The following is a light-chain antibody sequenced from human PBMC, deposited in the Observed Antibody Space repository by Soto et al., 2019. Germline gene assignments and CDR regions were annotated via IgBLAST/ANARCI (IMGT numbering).Light chain of an antibody. Sequence: DIQMTQSPSTLSASVGDRVTITCRASQSISSWLAWYQQKPGKAPKLLIYRASRIGNGVPSRFSGGGSGTEFTLTIISLQPDDFATYYGQQYDSSVYTFGQGTKLEIK. J-gene: IGKJ2*01. CDR3: QQYDSSVYT. V-gene: IGKV1-5*03. CDR2: RAS. CDR1: QSISSW.